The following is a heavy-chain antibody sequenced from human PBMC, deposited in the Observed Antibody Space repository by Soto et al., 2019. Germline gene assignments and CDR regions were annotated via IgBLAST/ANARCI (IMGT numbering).Heavy chain of an antibody. D-gene: IGHD3-10*01. CDR1: GYTFTSYA. Sequence: QVQLVQSGAEVKKPGASVKVSCKASGYTFTSYAMHWVRQAPGQRLEWMGWINAGNGNTKYSQKFQGRVTITRDTSASTAYMELSSLRSEDTAVYYCASEVPFYYGSGSVDYWGQGTLVTDSS. CDR3: ASEVPFYYGSGSVDY. V-gene: IGHV1-3*01. CDR2: INAGNGNT. J-gene: IGHJ4*02.